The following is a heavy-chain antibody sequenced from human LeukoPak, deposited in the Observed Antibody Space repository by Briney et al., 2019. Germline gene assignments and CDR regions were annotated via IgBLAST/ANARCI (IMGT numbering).Heavy chain of an antibody. V-gene: IGHV3-21*01. J-gene: IGHJ5*02. D-gene: IGHD3-3*01. CDR3: AREANFWCGYLYVENWFDP. CDR1: GFTFSSYS. CDR2: ISSSSSYI. Sequence: GGSLRLSCAASGFTFSSYSMNWVRQAPGKGLEWVSSISSSSSYIYYADSVKGRFTISRDNAKNSLYLQMNSLRAEDTAVYYCAREANFWCGYLYVENWFDPWGQGTLVTVSS.